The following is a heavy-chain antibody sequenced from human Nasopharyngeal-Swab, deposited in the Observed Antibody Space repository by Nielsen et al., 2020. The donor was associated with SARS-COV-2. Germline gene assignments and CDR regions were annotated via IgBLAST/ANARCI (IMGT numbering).Heavy chain of an antibody. CDR3: ARVSRRWLQYGPYDY. CDR1: GGTFSSYA. Sequence: SVKVSCKASGGTFSSYAISWVRQAPGQGLEWMGGIIPIFGTANYAQKFQGRVTNTADESTSTAYMELSSLRSEDTAVYYCARVSRRWLQYGPYDYWGQGTLVTVSS. D-gene: IGHD5-24*01. V-gene: IGHV1-69*13. CDR2: IIPIFGTA. J-gene: IGHJ4*02.